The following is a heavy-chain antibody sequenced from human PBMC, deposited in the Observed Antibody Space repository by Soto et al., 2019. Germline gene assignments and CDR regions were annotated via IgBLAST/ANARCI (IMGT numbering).Heavy chain of an antibody. CDR3: VREPGGYDSNDAFDI. Sequence: PGGSLRLSWSASGFTFSSYAMHWVRQAPGKGREWVAVISYDGSNKYYTDSGKGRFTISRDNSKNTLYLQRNSLRAEDTAVYYCVREPGGYDSNDAFDIWGQGTMGTVSS. D-gene: IGHD5-12*01. V-gene: IGHV3-30-3*01. CDR2: ISYDGSNK. J-gene: IGHJ3*02. CDR1: GFTFSSYA.